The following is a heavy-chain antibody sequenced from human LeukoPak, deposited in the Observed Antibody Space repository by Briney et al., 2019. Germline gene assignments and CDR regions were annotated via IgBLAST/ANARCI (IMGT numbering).Heavy chain of an antibody. CDR3: AREGGHLIDARGAVGY. Sequence: GGSLRLSCAAFGFSLSSHGMHWVRQAPGKGLEWVAFIQDNERHIYYTDSVKGRFTISRDNSKKTLYLQMNSLTAEDTALYHCAREGGHLIDARGAVGYWGQGTLVTVSS. D-gene: IGHD2-15*01. CDR1: GFSLSSHG. J-gene: IGHJ4*02. CDR2: IQDNERHI. V-gene: IGHV3-30*02.